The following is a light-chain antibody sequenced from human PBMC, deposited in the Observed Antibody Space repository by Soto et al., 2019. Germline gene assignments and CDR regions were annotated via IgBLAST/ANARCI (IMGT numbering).Light chain of an antibody. CDR3: QVWDSTSDHRGV. J-gene: IGLJ3*02. Sequence: SYELTQPPSVSVAPGQTARISCGGNNIGSKSVHWYQQKPDQAPVLVVYSDSDRPSGIPERFSGSNSGNTATLTISRVGAGDEADYYCQVWDSTSDHRGVFGGGTKLTVL. CDR2: SDS. CDR1: NIGSKS. V-gene: IGLV3-21*02.